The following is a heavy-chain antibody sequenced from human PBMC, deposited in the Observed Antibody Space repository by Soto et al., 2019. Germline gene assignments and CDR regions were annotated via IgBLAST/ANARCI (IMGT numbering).Heavy chain of an antibody. J-gene: IGHJ4*01. Sequence: SETLSLTCTVSGGSISSGGYYWSWIRQHPGKGLEWIGYIYYSGSTYYNPSLKSRVTISVDTSKNQFSLKLSSVTAADTAVYYCARHVVESLSFGERVHHFDSWGHGTLVTVS. CDR3: ARHVVESLSFGERVHHFDS. CDR1: GGSISSGGYY. D-gene: IGHD3-10*01. V-gene: IGHV4-31*03. CDR2: IYYSGST.